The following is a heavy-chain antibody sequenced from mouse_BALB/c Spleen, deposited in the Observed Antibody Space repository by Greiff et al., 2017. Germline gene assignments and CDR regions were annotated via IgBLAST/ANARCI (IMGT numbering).Heavy chain of an antibody. CDR1: GFTFNTYA. CDR2: IRSKSNNYAT. V-gene: IGHV10-1*02. D-gene: IGHD1-1*02. CDR3: VRNYGPYYFDY. Sequence: EVKLMESGGGLVQPKGSLKLSCAASGFTFNTYAMNWVRQAPGKGLEWVARIRSKSNNYATYYADSVKDRFTISRDDSQSMLYLQMNNLKTEDTAMYYCVRNYGPYYFDYWGQGTTLTVSS. J-gene: IGHJ2*01.